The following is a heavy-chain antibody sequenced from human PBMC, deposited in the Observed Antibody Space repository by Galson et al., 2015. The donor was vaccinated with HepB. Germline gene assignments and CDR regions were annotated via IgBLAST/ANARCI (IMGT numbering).Heavy chain of an antibody. D-gene: IGHD3-10*01. Sequence: PALVKPTQTLTLTCTFSGFSLSTSGMCVSWIRQPPGKALEWLARIDWDDDKYYSTSLKTRLTISKDTSKNQEVLTMTNMDPVDTATYYCARFLYGSGSFHAFDIWGQGTMVTVS. J-gene: IGHJ3*02. V-gene: IGHV2-70*11. CDR1: GFSLSTSGMC. CDR3: ARFLYGSGSFHAFDI. CDR2: IDWDDDK.